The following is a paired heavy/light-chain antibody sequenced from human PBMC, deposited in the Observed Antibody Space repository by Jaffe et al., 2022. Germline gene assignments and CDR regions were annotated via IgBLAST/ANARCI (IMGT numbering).Light chain of an antibody. Sequence: AIQLTQSPSSLSASVGDRVTITCRASQGISSALAWYQQKPGKAPKLLIYDASSLESGVPSRFSGSGSGTDFTLTISSLQPEDFATYYCQQFNSYPPALTFGGGTKVEIK. CDR1: QGISSA. J-gene: IGKJ4*01. V-gene: IGKV1-13*02. CDR2: DAS. CDR3: QQFNSYPPALT.
Heavy chain of an antibody. CDR1: GGSISSGSYY. V-gene: IGHV4-61*02. D-gene: IGHD2-15*01. CDR2: IYTSGST. J-gene: IGHJ6*03. Sequence: QVQLQESGPGLVKPSQTLSLTCTVSGGSISSGSYYWSWIRQPAGKGLEWIGRIYTSGSTNYNPSLKSRVTISVDTSKNQFSLKLSSVTAADTAVYYCARQRGYCSGGSCYDYYYYYMDVWGKGTTVTVSS. CDR3: ARQRGYCSGGSCYDYYYYYMDV.